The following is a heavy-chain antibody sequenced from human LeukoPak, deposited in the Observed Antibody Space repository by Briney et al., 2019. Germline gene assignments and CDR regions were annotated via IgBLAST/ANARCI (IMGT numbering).Heavy chain of an antibody. CDR2: ISYDGSNK. V-gene: IGHV3-30*18. J-gene: IGHJ4*02. Sequence: GGSLRLSCAASGFTFSSYGMHWVRQAPGKGLEWVAVISYDGSNKYYADSVKGRFTISRDNSKNTLYLQMNSLRAEDTAVYYCAKDNPFYGDPFDYWGQGTLVTVSS. CDR1: GFTFSSYG. CDR3: AKDNPFYGDPFDY. D-gene: IGHD4-17*01.